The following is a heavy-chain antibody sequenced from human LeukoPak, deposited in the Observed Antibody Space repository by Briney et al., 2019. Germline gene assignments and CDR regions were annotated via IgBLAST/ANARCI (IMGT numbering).Heavy chain of an antibody. V-gene: IGHV1-2*06. J-gene: IGHJ4*02. CDR1: GYTFTGYY. CDR3: ARVAYGDLGVDY. CDR2: INPNSGGT. Sequence: ASVKVSCKAPGYTFTGYYMHWVRQAPGQGLEWMGRINPNSGGTNYAQKFQGRVTMTRDTSISTAYMELSRLRSDDTAVYYCARVAYGDLGVDYWGQGTLVTVSS. D-gene: IGHD4-17*01.